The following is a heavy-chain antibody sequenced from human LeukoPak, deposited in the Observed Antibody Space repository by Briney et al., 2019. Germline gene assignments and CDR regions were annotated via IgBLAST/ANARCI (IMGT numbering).Heavy chain of an antibody. Sequence: PSETLSLTCAVYGGSFSSTRHYWGWIRQPPGKGLEWIGSIFYSGSTNYNPSLKSRVTISQDTSNNQFSLKVSSVTAADTARYYCASGMPRGLAPVALDFWGQGTLVTVSS. V-gene: IGHV4-39*07. CDR1: GGSFSSTRHY. J-gene: IGHJ4*02. CDR2: IFYSGST. D-gene: IGHD3-10*01. CDR3: ASGMPRGLAPVALDF.